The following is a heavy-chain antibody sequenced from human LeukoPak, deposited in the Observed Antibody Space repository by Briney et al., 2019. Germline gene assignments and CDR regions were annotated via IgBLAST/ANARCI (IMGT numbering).Heavy chain of an antibody. J-gene: IGHJ3*02. D-gene: IGHD3-22*01. CDR2: IYSRVT. CDR3: ARSNYYDSSGYSVGDGAFDI. Sequence: SETLSLTCTVSGGSISNYYLSWIRQPAGKGLEWIGRIYSRVTTYNPSLKSRVTMSADTSRNHVSLTLNSVTAADTAVYYCARSNYYDSSGYSVGDGAFDIWGQGTMVTVSS. CDR1: GGSISNYY. V-gene: IGHV4-4*07.